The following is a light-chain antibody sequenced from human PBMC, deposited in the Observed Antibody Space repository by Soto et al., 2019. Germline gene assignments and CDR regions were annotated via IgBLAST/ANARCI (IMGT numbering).Light chain of an antibody. CDR3: QQYGSAPQT. Sequence: EIVLTQSPGTLSLSPGERATLSCRASQSVSSSYLAWYQQKPGQAPRLLIYDASSRATGIPDRFSCSGSGTAFTLTISRLEPEDFAVYYCQQYGSAPQTFGEGTKVEI. V-gene: IGKV3-20*01. CDR1: QSVSSSY. J-gene: IGKJ1*01. CDR2: DAS.